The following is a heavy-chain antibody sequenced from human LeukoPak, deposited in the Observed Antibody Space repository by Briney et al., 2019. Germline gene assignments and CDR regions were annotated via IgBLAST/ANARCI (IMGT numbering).Heavy chain of an antibody. J-gene: IGHJ4*02. Sequence: SETLSLTCTVYGGSISSHYWSWIRQPPGKGLEWIGHINYTGNTNYSPSLMTRVTISVDTSKNHFSLKLNSVTAADTAVYYCARSYNSGSSYPFYFDFWGQGTLVTVFS. CDR2: INYTGNT. CDR3: ARSYNSGSSYPFYFDF. CDR1: GGSISSHY. D-gene: IGHD3-10*01. V-gene: IGHV4-59*11.